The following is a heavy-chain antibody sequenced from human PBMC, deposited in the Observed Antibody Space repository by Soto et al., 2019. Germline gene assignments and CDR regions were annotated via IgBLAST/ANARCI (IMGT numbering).Heavy chain of an antibody. CDR1: GGSFSGYY. D-gene: IGHD6-13*01. CDR2: INHSGST. Sequence: SETLSLTFAVYGGSFSGYYWSWIRQPPGKGLEWIGEINHSGSTNYNPSLKSRVTISVDTSKNQFSLKLSSVTAAHTAVYYCARFFGVGAGGPFDYWGQGTLVT. J-gene: IGHJ4*02. V-gene: IGHV4-34*01. CDR3: ARFFGVGAGGPFDY.